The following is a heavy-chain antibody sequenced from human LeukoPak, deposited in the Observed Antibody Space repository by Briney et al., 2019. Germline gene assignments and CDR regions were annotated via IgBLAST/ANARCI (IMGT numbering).Heavy chain of an antibody. CDR3: ARGGVVVVPAAMGYYYYMDV. CDR2: INHSGST. CDR1: GGSFSGYY. J-gene: IGHJ6*03. D-gene: IGHD2-2*01. Sequence: SETLSLTCAVYGGSFSGYYWSWIRQPPGKGLEWIGEINHSGSTNYNPSLKSRVTISVDTSKNQFSLKLSSVTAADTAVYYCARGGVVVVPAAMGYYYYMDVWGKGTSVTVSS. V-gene: IGHV4-34*01.